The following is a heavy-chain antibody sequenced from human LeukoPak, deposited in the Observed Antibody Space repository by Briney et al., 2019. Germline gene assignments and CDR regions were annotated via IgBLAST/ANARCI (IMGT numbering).Heavy chain of an antibody. CDR2: ISYDGSNK. CDR3: ARDPGWDAFDI. V-gene: IGHV3-30*14. CDR1: GFTFSTYA. J-gene: IGHJ3*02. Sequence: GRSLRLSCAASGFTFSTYAMHWVRQAPGKGLEWVAVISYDGSNKYYADSVKGRFTISRDNSKNTLYLQMNSLRAEDTAVYYCARDPGWDAFDIWGQGTMVTVSS.